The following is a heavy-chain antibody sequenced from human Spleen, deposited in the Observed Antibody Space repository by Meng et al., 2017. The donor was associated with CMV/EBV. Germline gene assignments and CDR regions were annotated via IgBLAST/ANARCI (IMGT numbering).Heavy chain of an antibody. CDR2: IWYDGSNK. Sequence: GESLKISCAASGFTFSSYGMHWVRQAPGKGLEWVAVIWYDGSNKYYADSVKGRFTISRDNSKNMVHLQMNNLRTADTAVYYCARSGFDWLSPFDYWGQGTLVTVSS. V-gene: IGHV3-33*01. CDR1: GFTFSSYG. D-gene: IGHD3-9*01. CDR3: ARSGFDWLSPFDY. J-gene: IGHJ4*02.